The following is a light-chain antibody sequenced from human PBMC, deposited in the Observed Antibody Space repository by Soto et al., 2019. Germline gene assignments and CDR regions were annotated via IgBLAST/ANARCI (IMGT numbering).Light chain of an antibody. CDR3: SSYTSSSTLGV. CDR2: DVS. J-gene: IGLJ1*01. CDR1: SRDVGGYNY. Sequence: QSVLTQPASVSGSPGQSITISCTGTSRDVGGYNYVSWYQQHPGKAPKLMIYDVSNRPSGVSNRFSGSKSGHTASLTISGLQAEDEADYYCSSYTSSSTLGVFGTGTKVTVL. V-gene: IGLV2-14*01.